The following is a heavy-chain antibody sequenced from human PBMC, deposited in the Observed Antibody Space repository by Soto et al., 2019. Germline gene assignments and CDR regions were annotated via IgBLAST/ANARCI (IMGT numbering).Heavy chain of an antibody. CDR1: GGSFSSYV. Sequence: SVKVSCKASGGSFSSYVISLVRQAPGQGLEWMGGIIPIFGTANYAQKFQGRVTITADESTSTAYMELSSLRSEDTAVYYCARGSTFIAAAVQRDYYYGMDVWGQGTTVTVSS. D-gene: IGHD6-13*01. V-gene: IGHV1-69*13. CDR2: IIPIFGTA. J-gene: IGHJ6*02. CDR3: ARGSTFIAAAVQRDYYYGMDV.